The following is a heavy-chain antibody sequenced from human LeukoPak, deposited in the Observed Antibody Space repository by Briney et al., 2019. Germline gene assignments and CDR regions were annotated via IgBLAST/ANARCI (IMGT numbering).Heavy chain of an antibody. CDR1: GDSISSGSYY. Sequence: SETLSLTCTVSGDSISSGSYYWSWIRQPAGKGLEWIGRIYTSGSTNYNPSLKSRVTISVDTSKNQFSLKLSSVTAADTAVYYCAREFYYYYMDVWGKGTTVTISS. J-gene: IGHJ6*03. CDR2: IYTSGST. V-gene: IGHV4-61*02. CDR3: AREFYYYYMDV.